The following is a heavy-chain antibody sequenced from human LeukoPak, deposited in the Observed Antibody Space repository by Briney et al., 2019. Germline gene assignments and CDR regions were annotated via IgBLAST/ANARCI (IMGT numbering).Heavy chain of an antibody. Sequence: GGSLRLSCAASGFTVRNNYMSWVRQAPGKGLEWVSVIYSGGSTYYADSAKGRFTISRDNSKNTLYLQMNSLRAEDTAVYFCATGERMVRGDGVDYWGQGTLVTVSS. CDR2: IYSGGST. D-gene: IGHD3-10*01. J-gene: IGHJ4*02. V-gene: IGHV3-66*01. CDR3: ATGERMVRGDGVDY. CDR1: GFTVRNNY.